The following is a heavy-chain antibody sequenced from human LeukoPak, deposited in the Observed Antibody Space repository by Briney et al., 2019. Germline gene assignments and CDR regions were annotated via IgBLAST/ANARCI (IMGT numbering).Heavy chain of an antibody. CDR3: ARDGSGSLDY. D-gene: IGHD3-10*01. J-gene: IGHJ4*02. Sequence: GGSLRLSCAASGFTFSSYAMHWVRQAPGKGLEWVAVISYDGSNKYYADSVKGRFTISRDNSKNTLYLQMNSLRAEATAVYYCARDGSGSLDYWGQGTLDTVSS. V-gene: IGHV3-30*04. CDR2: ISYDGSNK. CDR1: GFTFSSYA.